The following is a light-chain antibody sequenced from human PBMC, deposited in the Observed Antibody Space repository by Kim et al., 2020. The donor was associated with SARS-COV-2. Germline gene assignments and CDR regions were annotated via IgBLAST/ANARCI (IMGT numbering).Light chain of an antibody. CDR2: STT. CDR1: TGDVTIGNY. V-gene: IGLV7-43*01. Sequence: PGGTVTPTCASITGDVTIGNYPSWFQQKPGQAPRQLIYSTTNKQSWTPARFSGSLLGGKAALTLSGVQPEDEADYYCLYYYGGAWVFGGGTKVTVL. J-gene: IGLJ3*02. CDR3: LYYYGGAWV.